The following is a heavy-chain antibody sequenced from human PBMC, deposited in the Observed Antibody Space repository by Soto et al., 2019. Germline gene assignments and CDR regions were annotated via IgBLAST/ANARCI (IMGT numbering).Heavy chain of an antibody. Sequence: QITLKESGPTLVKPTQTLTLTCTFSGFSLSTSGVAVGWIRQPPGKALEWLAFIYWDDDKRYSPSLKSRLTITQDTSKNQVVLTMTNMDPVDTATYCCARLTRTWLHSDYCGQGTLVTVSS. J-gene: IGHJ4*02. V-gene: IGHV2-5*02. CDR1: GFSLSTSGVA. CDR2: IYWDDDK. D-gene: IGHD5-12*01. CDR3: ARLTRTWLHSDY.